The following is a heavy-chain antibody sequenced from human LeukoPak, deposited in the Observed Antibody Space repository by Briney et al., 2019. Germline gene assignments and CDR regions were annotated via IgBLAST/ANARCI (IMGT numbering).Heavy chain of an antibody. Sequence: PGGSLRLSCAASEFTFSGYWMNWVRQAPGKGPEWVANINQDGSEKHYVDSVKGRFTISRDNAKNSLYLQMNSLRAEDTAVYYCARVPEYSYGTYYYYGMDVWGQGTTVTVSS. V-gene: IGHV3-7*01. D-gene: IGHD5-18*01. J-gene: IGHJ6*02. CDR1: EFTFSGYW. CDR2: INQDGSEK. CDR3: ARVPEYSYGTYYYYGMDV.